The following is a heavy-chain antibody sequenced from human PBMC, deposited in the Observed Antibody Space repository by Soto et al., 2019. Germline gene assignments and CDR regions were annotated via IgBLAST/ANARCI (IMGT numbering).Heavy chain of an antibody. CDR2: ISAHNGNT. J-gene: IGHJ4*02. CDR3: ARGRYGDY. CDR1: GDTFTSYG. Sequence: QVHLVQSGAEVKKPEASVKVSCKASGDTFTSYGITWVLQAPGQGLEWMGWISAHNGNTDYAQKLQGRVIVTRDTSTSTAYMELRSLRSDDTAVYYCARGRYGDYWGQGALVTVSS. D-gene: IGHD1-1*01. V-gene: IGHV1-18*01.